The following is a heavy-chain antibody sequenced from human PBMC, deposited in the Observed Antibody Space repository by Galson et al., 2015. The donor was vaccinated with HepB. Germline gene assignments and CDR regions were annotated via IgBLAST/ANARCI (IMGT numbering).Heavy chain of an antibody. J-gene: IGHJ4*02. D-gene: IGHD5-18*01. Sequence: SLRLSCAASGFTFSSYSMNWVRQAPGKGLEWVSSISSSSSYIYYADSVKGRFTISRDNAKNSLYLQMNSLRAEDTAVYYCARDSAGGYRYGYVDYRGQGTLVTVSS. V-gene: IGHV3-21*01. CDR3: ARDSAGGYRYGYVDY. CDR1: GFTFSSYS. CDR2: ISSSSSYI.